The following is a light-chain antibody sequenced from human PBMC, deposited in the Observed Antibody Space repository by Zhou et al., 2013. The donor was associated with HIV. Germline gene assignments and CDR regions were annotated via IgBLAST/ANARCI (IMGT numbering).Light chain of an antibody. CDR3: QQYGSSPFT. V-gene: IGKV3-20*01. CDR2: GAS. Sequence: EIALTQSPGTLSLSPGEGATLSCRASQTISSNYLAWYQQKVGQAPRLLIHGASSRATGIPDRFSGSGSGTDFTLTISRLESEDFAVYYCQQYGSSPFTFGLGDHPWRSN. J-gene: IGKJ2*01. CDR1: QTISSNY.